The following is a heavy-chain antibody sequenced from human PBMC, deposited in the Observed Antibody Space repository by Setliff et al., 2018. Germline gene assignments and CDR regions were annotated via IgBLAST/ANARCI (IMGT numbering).Heavy chain of an antibody. CDR1: GGSISSYY. J-gene: IGHJ6*03. CDR3: ARVQWLDPPGYYSMDV. CDR2: IYIGGSA. D-gene: IGHD6-19*01. Sequence: LSLTCTVSGGSISSYYWSWIRQPAGKGLEWIGHIYIGGSANYNPSLKSRVTMSIDTSKNQFSLKLNSVTAADMAVYYCARVQWLDPPGYYSMDVWAKGTTVTVSS. V-gene: IGHV4-4*07.